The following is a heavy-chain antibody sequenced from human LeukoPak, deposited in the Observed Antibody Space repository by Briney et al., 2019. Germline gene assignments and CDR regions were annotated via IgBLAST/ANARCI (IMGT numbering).Heavy chain of an antibody. CDR1: GFPSSAYW. CDR3: ARVLGLKGFDS. J-gene: IGHJ5*01. V-gene: IGHV3-7*04. CDR2: IRDDGSEE. D-gene: IGHD7-27*01. Sequence: GESLRLSCAASGFPSSAYWMTWVRQAPGRGLEWVANIRDDGSEEYYGDSVRGRFTISRDNAKNSVDLQMHSLRVEDTAVYYCARVLGLKGFDSWGQGTLVTVSS.